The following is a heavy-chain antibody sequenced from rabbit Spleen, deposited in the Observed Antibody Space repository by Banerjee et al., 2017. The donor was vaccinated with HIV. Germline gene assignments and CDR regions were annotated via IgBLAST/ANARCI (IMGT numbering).Heavy chain of an antibody. V-gene: IGHV1S40*01. CDR1: GFSLNCGYD. J-gene: IGHJ6*01. CDR3: ARDAGTSFSTYGMDL. Sequence: QSLEESGGGLVKPGASLTLTCKASGFSLNCGYDMCWVGQAPGKGLEWIASIYAGSSGSTYSATWAKGRFTISKTSSTTVTLQMTSLTVADTATYFCARDAGTSFSTYGMDLWGPGTLVTVS. CDR2: IYAGSSGST. D-gene: IGHD8-1*01.